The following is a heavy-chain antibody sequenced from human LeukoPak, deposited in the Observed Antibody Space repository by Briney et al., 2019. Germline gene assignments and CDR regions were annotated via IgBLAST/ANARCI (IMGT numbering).Heavy chain of an antibody. CDR2: TYYSGGT. CDR1: GGSISSTSYY. Sequence: SETLSLTCTVSGGSISSTSYYWGWIRQPPGKGLEWIESTYYSGGTYYNPSLRSRVTISVDTSKNQFSLKLSSVTAADTAVYYCARLSPKAGVYYMDVWGKGTTVTTSS. J-gene: IGHJ6*03. V-gene: IGHV4-39*01. D-gene: IGHD3-10*01. CDR3: ARLSPKAGVYYMDV.